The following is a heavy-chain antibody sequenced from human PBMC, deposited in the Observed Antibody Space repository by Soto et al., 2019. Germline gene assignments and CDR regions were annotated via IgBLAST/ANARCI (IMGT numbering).Heavy chain of an antibody. J-gene: IGHJ4*02. CDR2: IIPILGIA. Sequence: QGQLVHSGAEVKKPGSSVKVSCKASGGTFSSYTISWVRQAPGQGLEWMGRIIPILGIANYAQKFQGRVTITADKSTSTAYMELSSLRSEDTAVYYCARGLSIPARPFDYWGQGTLVTVSS. D-gene: IGHD6-6*01. CDR1: GGTFSSYT. CDR3: ARGLSIPARPFDY. V-gene: IGHV1-69*02.